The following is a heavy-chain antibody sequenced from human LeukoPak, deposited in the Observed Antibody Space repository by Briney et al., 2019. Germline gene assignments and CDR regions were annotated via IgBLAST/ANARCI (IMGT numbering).Heavy chain of an antibody. CDR1: GGSINSYY. J-gene: IGHJ3*02. V-gene: IGHV4-59*08. CDR2: IHYSGST. Sequence: SETLSLTCTVSGGSINSYYWSWIRQPPGRGLEWVGSIHYSGSTSYNPSLRSRVTISVDTSKNQFSLKLSSVTAADTAVYYCARQKWDLLAFDIWGQGTMVIVSS. D-gene: IGHD1-26*01. CDR3: ARQKWDLLAFDI.